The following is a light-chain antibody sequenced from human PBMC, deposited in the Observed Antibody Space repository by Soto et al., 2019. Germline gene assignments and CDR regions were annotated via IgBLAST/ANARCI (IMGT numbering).Light chain of an antibody. CDR1: SSDVGGYNY. CDR2: EVN. V-gene: IGLV2-8*01. J-gene: IGLJ1*01. CDR3: SSYAGSSNV. Sequence: QSVLTQPPSASGSPGQSVAISCTGTSSDVGGYNYVSWYQQHPGKAPKLMIYEVNKRPSGVPDRFSGSKSGNTASLTVSGLQAEDEADYYCSSYAGSSNVFASGTKVIV.